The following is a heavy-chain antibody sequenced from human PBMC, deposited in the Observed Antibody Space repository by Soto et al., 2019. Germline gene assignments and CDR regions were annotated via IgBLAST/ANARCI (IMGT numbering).Heavy chain of an antibody. Sequence: QVQLVESGGGVVPPGRSLRLSCAASGLTFSRYAMHWVRQAPGKGLEWVAGISNDGALKFYADSVKGRFTISRDNSKSMLYLQMDSLRADDTSVCSCARERAHRDYFDYWGQGTLLTVSS. CDR1: GLTFSRYA. CDR3: ARERAHRDYFDY. CDR2: ISNDGALK. V-gene: IGHV3-30*04. J-gene: IGHJ4*02.